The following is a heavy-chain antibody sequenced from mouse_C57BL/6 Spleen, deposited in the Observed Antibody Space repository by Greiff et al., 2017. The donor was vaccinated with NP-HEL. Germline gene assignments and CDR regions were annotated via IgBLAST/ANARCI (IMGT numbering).Heavy chain of an antibody. V-gene: IGHV1-53*01. D-gene: IGHD1-1*02. Sequence: QVHVKHPGTELVKPGASVKLSCKASGYTFTSYWMHWVKQRPGQGLEWIGNINPSNGGTNYNEKFKSKATLTVDKSSSTAYMQLSSLTSEDSAVYYCARSGGKGDFDVWGTGTTVTVSS. CDR1: GYTFTSYW. CDR2: INPSNGGT. CDR3: ARSGGKGDFDV. J-gene: IGHJ1*03.